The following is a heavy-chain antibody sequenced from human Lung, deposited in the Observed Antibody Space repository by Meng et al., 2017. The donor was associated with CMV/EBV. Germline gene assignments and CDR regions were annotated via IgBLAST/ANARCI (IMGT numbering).Heavy chain of an antibody. V-gene: IGHV1-2*06. CDR1: AYPFAGYY. CDR3: AREGLVGDLRYFDL. Sequence: QLVQSWAEVKKPGSSVKVSCKASAYPFAGYYMHWVRQAPGQGLEWMGRINPNSGGANYAQKFQGRVTMTRDTSISTAYMELSRLRSDDTAVYYCAREGLVGDLRYFDLWGRGTLVTVSS. D-gene: IGHD3-16*01. CDR2: INPNSGGA. J-gene: IGHJ2*01.